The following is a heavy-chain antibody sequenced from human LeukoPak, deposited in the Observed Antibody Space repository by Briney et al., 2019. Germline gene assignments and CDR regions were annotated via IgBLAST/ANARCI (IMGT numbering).Heavy chain of an antibody. V-gene: IGHV3-7*05. J-gene: IGHJ4*02. Sequence: GGSLRLSCSASAFTFSVYWMTWVRQAPGKGLEWVATIKEDGSDKYYVDSVRGRFTISRDNAENSLYLQMNSLTAEDTALYYCVRDGIRDIPGIIAIRYDYWGQGTLVTVSS. CDR2: IKEDGSDK. CDR3: VRDGIRDIPGIIAIRYDY. D-gene: IGHD3-10*01. CDR1: AFTFSVYW.